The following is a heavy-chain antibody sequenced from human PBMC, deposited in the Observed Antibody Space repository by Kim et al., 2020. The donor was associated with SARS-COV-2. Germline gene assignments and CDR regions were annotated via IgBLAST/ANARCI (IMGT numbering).Heavy chain of an antibody. Sequence: SETLSLTCTVSGGSVSSYYWNWIRQPAGKGLEWIGRINTSGSTKYNPSLTSRVTMSRDTSKNQFSPKLSFVTAADTAVYYCARGVGTTAFEIGGQGTMVTVSS. CDR1: GGSVSSYY. V-gene: IGHV4-4*07. CDR3: ARGVGTTAFEI. CDR2: INTSGST. D-gene: IGHD1-26*01. J-gene: IGHJ3*02.